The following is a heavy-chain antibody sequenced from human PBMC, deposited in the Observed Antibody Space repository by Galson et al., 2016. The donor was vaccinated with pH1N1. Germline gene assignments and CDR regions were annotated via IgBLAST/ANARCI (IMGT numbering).Heavy chain of an antibody. CDR3: ARLMRGSYLDPLYDFDF. J-gene: IGHJ4*02. Sequence: ETLSLTCTVSGGSLSSSNFYGGWIRQPPGKGLEWIGNIHYSGFTHYNSSLHSRVTISVDTSENQFSLRLSSVTAADTAVYYCARLMRGSYLDPLYDFDFWGQGTLVTVSS. CDR2: IHYSGFT. V-gene: IGHV4-39*01. CDR1: GGSLSSSNFY. D-gene: IGHD1-26*01.